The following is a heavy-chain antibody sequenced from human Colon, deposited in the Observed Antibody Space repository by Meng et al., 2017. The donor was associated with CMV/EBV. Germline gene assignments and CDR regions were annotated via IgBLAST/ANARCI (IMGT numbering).Heavy chain of an antibody. Sequence: TVSGDTINNNNYYWVWIRQPPGKGLEWIGKIYYRGNIYYSPSLQSRVTISMDRSKNQFSLKLNYVTAADTAVYYCVRGNYRDDNWFDPWGQGTLVTVSS. J-gene: IGHJ5*02. D-gene: IGHD3-16*02. V-gene: IGHV4-39*07. CDR3: VRGNYRDDNWFDP. CDR2: IYYRGNI. CDR1: GDTINNNNYY.